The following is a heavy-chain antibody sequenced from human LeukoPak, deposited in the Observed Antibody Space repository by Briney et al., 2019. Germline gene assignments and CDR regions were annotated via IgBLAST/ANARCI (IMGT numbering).Heavy chain of an antibody. D-gene: IGHD3-9*01. Sequence: SETLSLTCTVSGVSISTYYWSWIRQPPGKGLEYIGFIYYSGSTDYNPSLKSRVTISLDTSKNQFFLKLSSVTAADTAVYYCARARYVNSFYAFDIWGQGTLVTVSS. V-gene: IGHV4-59*01. CDR2: IYYSGST. CDR3: ARARYVNSFYAFDI. CDR1: GVSISTYY. J-gene: IGHJ3*02.